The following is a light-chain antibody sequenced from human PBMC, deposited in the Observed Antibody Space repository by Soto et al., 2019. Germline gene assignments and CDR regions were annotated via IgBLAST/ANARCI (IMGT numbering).Light chain of an antibody. V-gene: IGKV3D-15*01. CDR3: QQYTGPPTP. CDR1: QSVSSN. J-gene: IGKJ5*01. Sequence: TVMPQSHATLSVSPGERATVSCRASQSVSSNLAWYQQKPGQAPRLLIYGASTRAAGIPDRFSGSGSGTDFTLTITRLEPEDSAVYFCQQYTGPPTPFGQGTRLEIK. CDR2: GAS.